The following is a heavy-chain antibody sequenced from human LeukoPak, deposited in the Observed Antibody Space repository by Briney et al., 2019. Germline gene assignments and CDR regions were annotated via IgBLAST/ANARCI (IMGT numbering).Heavy chain of an antibody. CDR3: ARASARHGYYYFDY. CDR1: GYTFTSYD. D-gene: IGHD3-22*01. J-gene: IGHJ4*02. CDR2: MNPNSGNT. Sequence: ASVKVSCKASGYTFTSYDINWVRQATGQGLEWMGWMNPNSGNTGYAQKFQGRVTITRNTSISTAYMELSSLRSEDTAVNYCARASARHGYYYFDYWGQGTLVTVSS. V-gene: IGHV1-8*03.